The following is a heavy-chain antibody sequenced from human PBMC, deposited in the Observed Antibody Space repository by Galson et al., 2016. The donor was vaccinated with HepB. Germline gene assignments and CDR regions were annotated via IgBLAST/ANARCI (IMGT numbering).Heavy chain of an antibody. CDR2: IYWDDDK. J-gene: IGHJ4*02. D-gene: IGHD6-19*01. CDR1: GFSLNYNGEG. V-gene: IGHV2-5*02. Sequence: PALVKPTQTLTLTCTFSGFSLNYNGEGVAWIRQPPGKGLEWLAIIYWDDDKHYSPPLTSRLTITKDTSENQVFLTVTNMDPVDTGTYYCARWYSSGSFLGFDDGGQGTPVTVSS. CDR3: ARWYSSGSFLGFDD.